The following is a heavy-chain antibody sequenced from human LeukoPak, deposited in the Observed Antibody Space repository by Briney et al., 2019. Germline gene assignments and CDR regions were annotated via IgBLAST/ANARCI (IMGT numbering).Heavy chain of an antibody. V-gene: IGHV3-11*01. D-gene: IGHD5-12*01. Sequence: DSVKGRFTISRDNAKRSLYLQMYRLRAEDTAVYYCARDRRSPHSAYDWGHRDIWGQGTLVAVSS. J-gene: IGHJ4*02. CDR3: ARDRRSPHSAYDWGHRDI.